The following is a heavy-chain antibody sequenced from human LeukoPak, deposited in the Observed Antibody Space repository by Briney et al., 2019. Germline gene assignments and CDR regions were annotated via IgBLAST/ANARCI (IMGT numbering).Heavy chain of an antibody. D-gene: IGHD3-10*01. J-gene: IGHJ4*02. CDR1: GDSLSGSPAV. V-gene: IGHV6-1*01. CDR3: ARGAVRGGTNFDY. CDR2: GYYRSKWYI. Sequence: SQTLSLTCAISGDSLSGSPAVWNWVRQSPSRGLEWLGRGYYRSKWYIDYAVSVKGRITITPDTSKNQFSLQLNSVTPEDTAVYYCARGAVRGGTNFDYWGQGTLVTVSS.